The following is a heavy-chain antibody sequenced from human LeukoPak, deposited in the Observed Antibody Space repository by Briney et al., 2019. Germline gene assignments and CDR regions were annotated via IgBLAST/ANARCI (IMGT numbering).Heavy chain of an antibody. J-gene: IGHJ4*02. Sequence: SETLSLTCTVSGGSISSYYWSWIRQPPGKGLEWIGYIYYSGSTNYNPSLKSRVTISVDTSKNQLSLKLSSVTAADTVVYYCARGGDGGDLDYWGQGTLVTVSS. D-gene: IGHD3-16*01. V-gene: IGHV4-59*01. CDR2: IYYSGST. CDR3: ARGGDGGDLDY. CDR1: GGSISSYY.